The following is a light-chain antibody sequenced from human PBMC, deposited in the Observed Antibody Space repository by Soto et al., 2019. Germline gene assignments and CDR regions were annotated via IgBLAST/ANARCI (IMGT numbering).Light chain of an antibody. V-gene: IGKV3-20*01. Sequence: IVLTQSPGTLSLSPGERATLSCRASQSVSSSYLAWYQQKPGQAPRLLIYGASSRATGIPDRFSGSGSGTDFTITISRLEPEDFAVYYCQQYGSSPVTFGQGAKLEIK. CDR2: GAS. CDR3: QQYGSSPVT. CDR1: QSVSSSY. J-gene: IGKJ2*01.